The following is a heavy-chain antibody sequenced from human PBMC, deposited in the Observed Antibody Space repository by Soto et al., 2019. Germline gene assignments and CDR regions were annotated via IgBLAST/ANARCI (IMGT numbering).Heavy chain of an antibody. CDR1: GYTFTSYG. Sequence: ASVKVSCKASGYTFTSYGISWVRQAPGQGLEWKGWISAYNGNTNYAQKLQGRVTMTTDTSTSTAYLELRSLRSDDTAVYYCARQVWDSSSSDYWGQGTLVTVSS. V-gene: IGHV1-18*01. D-gene: IGHD6-6*01. CDR2: ISAYNGNT. J-gene: IGHJ4*02. CDR3: ARQVWDSSSSDY.